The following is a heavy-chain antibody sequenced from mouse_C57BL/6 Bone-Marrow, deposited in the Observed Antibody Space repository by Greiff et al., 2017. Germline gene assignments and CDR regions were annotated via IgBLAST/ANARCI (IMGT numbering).Heavy chain of an antibody. Sequence: VQLLQSGADLVKPGASLKMSCTASGYTFTTYPIEWMNQNHGKSLEWIGNFHPYNDDTKYNDKFKGKFTFSVDNATSTVYLELSRLTSDYSAIYYCAIRGTSYFDCWGKGTTLTVSS. V-gene: IGHV1-47*01. J-gene: IGHJ2*01. CDR2: FHPYNDDT. CDR1: GYTFTTYP. D-gene: IGHD2-12*01. CDR3: AIRGTSYFDC.